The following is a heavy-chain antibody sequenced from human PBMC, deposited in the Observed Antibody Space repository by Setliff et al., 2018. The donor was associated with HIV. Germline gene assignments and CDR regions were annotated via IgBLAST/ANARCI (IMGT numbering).Heavy chain of an antibody. J-gene: IGHJ4*02. CDR3: AKFAPGGHSEIASEGISHFDS. Sequence: GGSLRLSCVASGFTFSSYAMSWVRQAPGKGLEWVLTITNSARSTPSADSVKGRFTISRDDSRKTLYLQMNSLRVEDTAVYYCAKFAPGGHSEIASEGISHFDSWGQGTLVTVSS. CDR2: ITNSARST. V-gene: IGHV3-23*05. D-gene: IGHD6-13*01. CDR1: GFTFSSYA.